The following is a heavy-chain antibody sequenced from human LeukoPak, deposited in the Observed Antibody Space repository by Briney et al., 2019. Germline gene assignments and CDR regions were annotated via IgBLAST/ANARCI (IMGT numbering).Heavy chain of an antibody. D-gene: IGHD2-2*01. J-gene: IGHJ4*02. V-gene: IGHV3-15*01. CDR1: GFTSSSYW. CDR2: SKSKTDGGTP. Sequence: GGSLRLSCAFSGFTSSSYWMTWVRQAPGKGLEWVGRSKSKTDGGTPDYPTPVKGRLTISRDDSKSTLYLQMNSLKTEDTAVYYCATGYCSTTWCSRHYFDYWGQGTLVTVSS. CDR3: ATGYCSTTWCSRHYFDY.